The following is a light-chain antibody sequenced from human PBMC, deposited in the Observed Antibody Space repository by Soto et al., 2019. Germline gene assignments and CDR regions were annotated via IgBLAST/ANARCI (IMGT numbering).Light chain of an antibody. J-gene: IGLJ7*01. CDR3: QTWSTDIRV. Sequence: QSVLTQPPSASASLGASVKLTCTLSSGHNSYAIAWHQQQPEKGPRYLMKLNSDGSHSKGDGIPDRFSGSSSGAERYLTISSRQSEDEADYYCQTWSTDIRVFGGGTQLTVL. CDR1: SGHNSYA. V-gene: IGLV4-69*01. CDR2: LNSDGSH.